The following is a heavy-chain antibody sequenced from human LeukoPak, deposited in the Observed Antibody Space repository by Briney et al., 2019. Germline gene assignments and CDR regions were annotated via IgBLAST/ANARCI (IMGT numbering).Heavy chain of an antibody. CDR3: AKDPSMYDGDYIIR. V-gene: IGHV3-23*01. CDR2: FSVSDKTT. CDR1: GFTFSSYS. D-gene: IGHD4-17*01. J-gene: IGHJ4*02. Sequence: GGTLTLSCAASGFTFSSYSMSRVRQAPGKGLEWVSGFSVSDKTTYYADSVKGGFIIHRDNSENTLYLQIKSLRAEDTAVYYCAKDPSMYDGDYIIRWGQGTLVIVSS.